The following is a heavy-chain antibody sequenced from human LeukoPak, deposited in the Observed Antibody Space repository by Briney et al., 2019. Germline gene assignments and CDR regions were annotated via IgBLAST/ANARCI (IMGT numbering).Heavy chain of an antibody. CDR1: GYSISSGYY. J-gene: IGHJ4*02. CDR2: TYHSGST. V-gene: IGHV4-38-2*01. CDR3: ASSSYYYDSSGFYYFDY. D-gene: IGHD3-22*01. Sequence: PSETLSLTCAVSGYSISSGYYWGWIRQPPGKGLEWIGSTYHSGSTYYNPSLKSQVTISVDTSKNQFSLKLSSVTAADTAVYYCASSSYYYDSSGFYYFDYWGQGTLVTVSS.